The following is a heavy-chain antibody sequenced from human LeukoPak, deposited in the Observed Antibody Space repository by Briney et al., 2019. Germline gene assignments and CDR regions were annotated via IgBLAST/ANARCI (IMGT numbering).Heavy chain of an antibody. CDR2: ISGSGGST. J-gene: IGHJ5*02. V-gene: IGHV3-23*01. D-gene: IGHD3-22*01. CDR1: GFTFNNYA. Sequence: GGSLRLSCAASGFTFNNYAMSWVRQAPGKGLEWVSSISGSGGSTYYADSVKGRFIISRDNVKNSLYLQMNSLRAEDTAVYYCARDLGQYYDTSDNWFDPWGQGTLVTVSS. CDR3: ARDLGQYYDTSDNWFDP.